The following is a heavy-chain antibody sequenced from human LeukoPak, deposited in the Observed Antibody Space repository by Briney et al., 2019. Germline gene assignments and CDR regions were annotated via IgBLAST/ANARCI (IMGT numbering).Heavy chain of an antibody. CDR2: ISYDGSNK. V-gene: IGHV3-30*03. J-gene: IGHJ4*02. CDR1: GFTFSSYG. CDR3: ATDSRSCRY. Sequence: GGSLRLSCAASGFTFSSYGMHWVRQAPGKGLEWVAVISYDGSNKYYADSVKGRFTISRDNSKNTLYLQMNSLRAEDTAVYYCATDSRSCRYWGQGTLVTVSS.